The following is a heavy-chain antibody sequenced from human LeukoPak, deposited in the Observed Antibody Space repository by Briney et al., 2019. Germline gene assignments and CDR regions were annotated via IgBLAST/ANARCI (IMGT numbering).Heavy chain of an antibody. Sequence: SETLSLTCTVSGGSIRSFYWSWIRQPPGKGLEWIGSVYRSGTTYYDPSLKSRVTISVDTSKNQISLKVRSVTAADTAMYYCARENWVFDYWGQGILVTVSS. D-gene: IGHD7-27*01. J-gene: IGHJ4*02. CDR1: GGSIRSFY. CDR2: VYRSGTT. CDR3: ARENWVFDY. V-gene: IGHV4-38-2*02.